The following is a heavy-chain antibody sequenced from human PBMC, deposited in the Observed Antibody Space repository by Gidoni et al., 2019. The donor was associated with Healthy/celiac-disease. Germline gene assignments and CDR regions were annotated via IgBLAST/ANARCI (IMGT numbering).Heavy chain of an antibody. D-gene: IGHD5-12*01. CDR1: GFTFSRYW. J-gene: IGHJ5*02. V-gene: IGHV3-7*03. CDR2: IKQDGSEK. Sequence: EVQLVESGGGLVQPGGSLRLSFTASGFTFSRYWMSWVRQAPGKGLEWVANIKQDGSEKYYVDSVKGRFTISRDNAKNSLYLQMNSLRAEDTAVYYWARDSGYDPGFDPWGQGTLVTVSS. CDR3: ARDSGYDPGFDP.